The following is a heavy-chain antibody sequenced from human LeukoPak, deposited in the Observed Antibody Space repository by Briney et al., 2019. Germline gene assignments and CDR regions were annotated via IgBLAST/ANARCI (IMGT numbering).Heavy chain of an antibody. CDR1: GFTISRSS. CDR2: ISRSGGNT. CDR3: TRDPQPGSYYPWYFAY. J-gene: IGHJ4*02. V-gene: IGHV3-64*01. D-gene: IGHD3-10*01. Sequence: GGSLRLSCAASGFTISRSSMHWVRQAPGKGLEFVSAISRSGGNTYYANSVKGRFTISRDNANNSLYLQMNNLRAEDTAVYYCTRDPQPGSYYPWYFAYWGQGTRVTVSS.